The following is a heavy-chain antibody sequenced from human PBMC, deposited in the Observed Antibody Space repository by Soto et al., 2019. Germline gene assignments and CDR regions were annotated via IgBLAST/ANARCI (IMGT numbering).Heavy chain of an antibody. J-gene: IGHJ6*02. CDR2: ISAYNGNT. CDR3: ARRLGELSFEEGDYYYYYSGMDV. D-gene: IGHD3-16*02. CDR1: GYTFTSYG. V-gene: IGHV1-18*01. Sequence: ASVKVSCKASGYTFTSYGISWVRQAPGQGLEWMRWISAYNGNTNYAQKLQGRVTMTTDTSTSTAYMELRSLRSDDTAVYYCARRLGELSFEEGDYYYYYSGMDVWGQGTTVTVYS.